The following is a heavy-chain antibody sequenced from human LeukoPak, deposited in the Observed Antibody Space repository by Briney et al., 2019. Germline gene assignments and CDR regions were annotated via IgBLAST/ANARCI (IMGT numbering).Heavy chain of an antibody. J-gene: IGHJ4*02. CDR3: AKDMSGACDY. V-gene: IGHV3-30*18. D-gene: IGHD3-10*01. CDR2: ISYDGSNK. CDR1: GLTFSSYG. Sequence: PGGSLRLSCAASGLTFSSYGMHWVRQAPGKGLEWVAVISYDGSNKYYADSVKGRFTISRDNSKNTLYLQMNSLRAEDTAVYYCAKDMSGACDYWGQGTLVTVSS.